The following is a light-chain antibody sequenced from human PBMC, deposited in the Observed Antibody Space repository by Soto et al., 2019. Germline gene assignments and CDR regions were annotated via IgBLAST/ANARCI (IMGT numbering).Light chain of an antibody. V-gene: IGKV1-17*01. CDR1: QSISSY. Sequence: IQMTQSTSSLSASVGNSVTITCGASQSISSYLNWYQQKPGTAPKLLIYAASSLQDGVPSRFSVIASGTEVTLTISRLKTEDGATYDCLQQNAYPWTFGQGTKVDIK. CDR3: LQQNAYPWT. CDR2: AAS. J-gene: IGKJ1*01.